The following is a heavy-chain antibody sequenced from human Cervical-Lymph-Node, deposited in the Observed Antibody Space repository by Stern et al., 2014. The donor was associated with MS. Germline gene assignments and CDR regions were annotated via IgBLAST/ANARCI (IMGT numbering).Heavy chain of an antibody. D-gene: IGHD5-24*01. CDR3: SRDADAYSLVFGY. CDR1: GGSISSGEYY. CDR2: IHYSGTT. Sequence: QLQLQESGPGLVKPSQTLSLTCAVSGGSISSGEYYWSWLRQSPGKGLEWIGYIHYSGTTYYNPSLKRRVTISVDTSKNQFSLKLSSVTAADTAVYYCSRDADAYSLVFGYWGRGTLVTVSS. V-gene: IGHV4-30-4*01. J-gene: IGHJ4*02.